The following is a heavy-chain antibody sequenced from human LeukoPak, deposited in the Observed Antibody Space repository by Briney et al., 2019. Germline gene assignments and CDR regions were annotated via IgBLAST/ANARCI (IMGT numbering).Heavy chain of an antibody. CDR2: ISYDGRNK. CDR1: GFTFNNYG. D-gene: IGHD2-2*01. CDR3: AKGPLRGTAAAIDY. J-gene: IGHJ4*02. Sequence: GKSLRLSCAASGFTFNNYGMHWVRQAPGKGLEWVAVISYDGRNKHYPDSVKGRFTISRDISADTLWLQMDSLRTEDTAVYYCAKGPLRGTAAAIDYWGQGTLVTVSS. V-gene: IGHV3-30*18.